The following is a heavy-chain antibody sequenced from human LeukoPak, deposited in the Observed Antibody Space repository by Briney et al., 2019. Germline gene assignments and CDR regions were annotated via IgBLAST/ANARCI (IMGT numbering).Heavy chain of an antibody. CDR2: IISSSSYI. V-gene: IGHV3-21*01. J-gene: IGHJ6*03. CDR3: ARGVAGLDYYYMDV. CDR1: GFTFSSYS. D-gene: IGHD6-19*01. Sequence: PGGSLRLSCAASGFTFSSYSMSWVRQAPGKGLGWVSSIISSSSYIYYADSVKGRYTISRDNAKNSLYLQMNSLRAEDTAVYYCARGVAGLDYYYMDVWGKGTTVTVSS.